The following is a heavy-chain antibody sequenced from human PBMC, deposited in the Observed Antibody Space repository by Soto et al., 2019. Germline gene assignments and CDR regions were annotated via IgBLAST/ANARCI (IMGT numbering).Heavy chain of an antibody. CDR2: INAGNGNT. D-gene: IGHD3-9*01. Sequence: ASVKVSCKASGYIFSTYAMNWVRQAPGQSLEWMGWINAGNGNTKYSQKVQGRDTISRDISASTTYVELSSLRSEDTAVYYCARAKITYDILTGYSMGYWFDTWGQGTPVTVSS. CDR3: ARAKITYDILTGYSMGYWFDT. J-gene: IGHJ5*02. CDR1: GYIFSTYA. V-gene: IGHV1-3*01.